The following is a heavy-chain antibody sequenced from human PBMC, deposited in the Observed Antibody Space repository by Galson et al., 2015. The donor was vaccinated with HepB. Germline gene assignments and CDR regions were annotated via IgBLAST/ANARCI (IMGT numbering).Heavy chain of an antibody. J-gene: IGHJ4*02. Sequence: SLRLSCAASGFTFSSYAMNWVRQAPGKGPEWVSTISGSGGSTSYADSVKGRFTISRDNSKNTLYLQMNSLRAEDTAVYYCARDTGVKTPGNWGQGTLVTVSS. D-gene: IGHD2-2*01. CDR2: ISGSGGST. CDR1: GFTFSSYA. V-gene: IGHV3-23*01. CDR3: ARDTGVKTPGN.